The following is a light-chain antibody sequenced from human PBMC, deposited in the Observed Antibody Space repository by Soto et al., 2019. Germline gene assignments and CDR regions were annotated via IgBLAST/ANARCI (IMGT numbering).Light chain of an antibody. CDR3: MIWHSDAYV. CDR2: YKSDAHK. J-gene: IGLJ1*01. Sequence: QPVLTQPSSLSASPGASASLTCTLRSGINVDTYTIYWYQQKAGSPPQYLLRYKSDAHKQQGSGVPSRFSGSKDASANAGILLISGLQSEDEADYYCMIWHSDAYVFETGTKLTVL. CDR1: SGINVDTYT. V-gene: IGLV5-45*02.